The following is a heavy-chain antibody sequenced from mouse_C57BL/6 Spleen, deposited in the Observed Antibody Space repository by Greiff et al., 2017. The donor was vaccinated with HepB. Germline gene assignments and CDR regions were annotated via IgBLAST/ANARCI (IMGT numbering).Heavy chain of an antibody. CDR3: ARAYGRWYFDV. Sequence: EVKVVESEGGLVQPGSSMKLSCTASGFTFSDYYMAWVRQVPEKGLEWVANINYDGSSTYYLDSLKSRFIISRDNAKNILYLQMSSLKSEDTATYYCARAYGRWYFDVWGTGTTVTVSS. CDR1: GFTFSDYY. CDR2: INYDGSST. D-gene: IGHD1-1*01. J-gene: IGHJ1*03. V-gene: IGHV5-16*01.